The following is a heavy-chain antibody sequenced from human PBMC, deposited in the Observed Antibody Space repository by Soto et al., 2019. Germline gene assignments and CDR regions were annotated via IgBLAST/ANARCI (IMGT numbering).Heavy chain of an antibody. V-gene: IGHV3-30-3*01. CDR1: GFTFSSYA. CDR3: AISGSYSTKLDY. CDR2: ISYDGSNK. J-gene: IGHJ4*02. Sequence: QVQLVESGGGVVQPGRSLRLSCAASGFTFSSYAMHWVRQAPGKGLEWVAVISYDGSNKYYADSVKGRFTISRDNSKNTLYLQMTSLRAEDTAVYYCAISGSYSTKLDYWGQGTLVTVSS. D-gene: IGHD1-26*01.